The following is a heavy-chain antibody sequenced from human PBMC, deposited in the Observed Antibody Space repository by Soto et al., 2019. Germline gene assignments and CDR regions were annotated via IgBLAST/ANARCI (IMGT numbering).Heavy chain of an antibody. CDR1: GFTFSTYG. V-gene: IGHV3-30*18. J-gene: IGHJ4*02. CDR3: ANGYRSGWYYFDY. CDR2: ISHDGSNK. Sequence: QVQLVESGGGVVQPGRSLRLSCAASGFTFSTYGMHWVRQAPGKGLEWVAVISHDGSNKYYADSVKGRFTISRDNSKNTLYLQMNSLKPEDTAAYYCANGYRSGWYYFDYWGQGTLVTVSS. D-gene: IGHD6-19*01.